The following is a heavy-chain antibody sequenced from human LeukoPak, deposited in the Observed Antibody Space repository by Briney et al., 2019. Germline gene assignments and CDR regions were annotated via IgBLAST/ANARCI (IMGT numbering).Heavy chain of an antibody. J-gene: IGHJ6*03. CDR3: AKQGALRQDYYMDV. Sequence: SVKVSCKASGASFSSYAISWVRQAPGQGLEWMGRIIPIFGTPNYAQRFQGRVTITADIVSSTACMEVNNLTSEDTAVYFCAKQGALRQDYYMDVWGNGTTVTVSS. V-gene: IGHV1-69*06. CDR1: GASFSSYA. CDR2: IIPIFGTP.